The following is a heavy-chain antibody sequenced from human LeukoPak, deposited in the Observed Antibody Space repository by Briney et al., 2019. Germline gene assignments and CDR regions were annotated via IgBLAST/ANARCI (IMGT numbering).Heavy chain of an antibody. Sequence: PGGSLRLSCAASGFIFSSAWMNWVRQAPGKGLEWVSGISWNSGRIGYADSVRGRFTISRDNAKNSLYLQMNSLRPEDTALYYCAKGLSYSSPPDYWGQGTLVTVSS. CDR2: ISWNSGRI. J-gene: IGHJ4*02. CDR1: GFIFSSAW. D-gene: IGHD3-10*01. CDR3: AKGLSYSSPPDY. V-gene: IGHV3-9*01.